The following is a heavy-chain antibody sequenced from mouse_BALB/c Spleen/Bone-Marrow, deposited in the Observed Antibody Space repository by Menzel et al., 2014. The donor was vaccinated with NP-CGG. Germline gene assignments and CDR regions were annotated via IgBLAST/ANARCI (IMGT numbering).Heavy chain of an antibody. J-gene: IGHJ3*01. CDR3: ARPETGSWFAY. D-gene: IGHD4-1*01. Sequence: DVKLQESGGGLVQPGGSLKISCAASGFDFSRYWMNWVRQAPGKGLEWIGEINPDSSMINYTPSLKDKFIISRDNAKNTLFLQMSKVKSEDTALYYCARPETGSWFAYWGQGTLVTVSA. V-gene: IGHV4-1*02. CDR2: INPDSSMI. CDR1: GFDFSRYW.